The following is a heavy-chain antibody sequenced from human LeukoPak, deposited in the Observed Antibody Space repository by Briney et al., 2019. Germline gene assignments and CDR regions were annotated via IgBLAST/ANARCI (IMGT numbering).Heavy chain of an antibody. J-gene: IGHJ4*02. D-gene: IGHD2/OR15-2a*01. CDR2: INSDGSST. CDR3: VRDNDSIFDN. Sequence: GGSLRLSCAASGFTFSRYAMTWVRQAPGKGLEWVSRINSDGSSTRYADSVKGRFTISRDNAKNTLYLQMNSLRAEGTAVYHCVRDNDSIFDNWGQGTLVTVSS. V-gene: IGHV3-74*01. CDR1: GFTFSRYA.